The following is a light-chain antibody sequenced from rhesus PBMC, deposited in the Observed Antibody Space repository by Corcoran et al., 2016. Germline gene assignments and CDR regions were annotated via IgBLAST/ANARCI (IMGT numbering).Light chain of an antibody. CDR1: QSVSSR. Sequence: EILMTQSPATLSLSPWERATLSCRASQSVSSRLAWYQQQPGHPPRLLIYGASSRVPGIPDRFSGCGSGTDFTLTISSLEPEEVAVYFCQQGSNWSLTVGGGTKVEVK. V-gene: IGKV3-17*02. CDR3: QQGSNWSLT. CDR2: GAS. J-gene: IGKJ4*01.